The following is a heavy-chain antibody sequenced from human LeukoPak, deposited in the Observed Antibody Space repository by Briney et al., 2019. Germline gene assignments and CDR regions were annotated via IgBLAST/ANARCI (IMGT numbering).Heavy chain of an antibody. J-gene: IGHJ4*02. Sequence: GGSLRLSCATSGFTFSSYAMSWVRQAPGKGLEWVSGISGSGASTYYADSVKGRFTISRDNSKNTVYLQMNSLRADDTATYYCAKAPFKRTPYYVDYWGQGTLVTVSS. D-gene: IGHD1/OR15-1a*01. CDR3: AKAPFKRTPYYVDY. CDR2: ISGSGAST. CDR1: GFTFSSYA. V-gene: IGHV3-23*01.